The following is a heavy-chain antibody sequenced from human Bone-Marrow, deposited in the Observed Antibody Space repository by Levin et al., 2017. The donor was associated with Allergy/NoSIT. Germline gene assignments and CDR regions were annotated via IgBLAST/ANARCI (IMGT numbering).Heavy chain of an antibody. Sequence: SQTLSLTCTVSGGSVNTGSHYWTWIRQPAGERLEWIGRLFNSGSTNYNPSLKSRVTISVDTARNQFSLRLTSVTVADTAVYYCARLSRPMVRGSNFYMDVWGKGATVTVSS. J-gene: IGHJ6*03. CDR1: GGSVNTGSHY. CDR2: LFNSGST. CDR3: ARLSRPMVRGSNFYMDV. D-gene: IGHD3-10*01. V-gene: IGHV4-61*02.